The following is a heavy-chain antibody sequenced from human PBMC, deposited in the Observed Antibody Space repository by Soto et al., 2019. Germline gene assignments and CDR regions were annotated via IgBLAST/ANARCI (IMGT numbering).Heavy chain of an antibody. CDR2: IWNNGNNN. J-gene: IGHJ4*02. CDR3: ARVRDHYESGSRGFFDY. D-gene: IGHD3-10*01. CDR1: GFNFSSYG. V-gene: IGHV3-33*08. Sequence: QVQLVEAGGGVVQPGRSLRISCAASGFNFSSYGMHWVRQAPGKGLEWVTVIWNNGNNNYYADSVRGRFTVSRDNSKNTLYLQMDSLRAEDTALYYCARVRDHYESGSRGFFDYWGQGTRVSVSS.